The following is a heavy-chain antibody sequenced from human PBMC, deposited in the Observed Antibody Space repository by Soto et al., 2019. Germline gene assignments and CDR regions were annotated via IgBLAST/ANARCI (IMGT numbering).Heavy chain of an antibody. J-gene: IGHJ4*02. CDR2: IKSKTDGGTT. CDR1: GFTFSNAW. D-gene: IGHD3-22*01. Sequence: LSLTCAASGFTFSNAWMNWVRQAPGKGLEWVGRIKSKTDGGTTDYAAPVKGRFTISRDDSKNTLYLQMNSLKTEDTAVYYCTTDPYYYDSSGYYYRFDYWGQGTLVTVSS. CDR3: TTDPYYYDSSGYYYRFDY. V-gene: IGHV3-15*07.